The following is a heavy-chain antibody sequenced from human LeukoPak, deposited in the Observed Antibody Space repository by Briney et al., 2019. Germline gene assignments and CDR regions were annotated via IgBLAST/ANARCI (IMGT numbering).Heavy chain of an antibody. CDR3: ARDLRLIDYGGNRPFDY. CDR2: ISSSSSTI. V-gene: IGHV3-48*01. Sequence: GGSLRLSCAASGFTFSSYSMNWVRQAPGKGLEWVSYISSSSSTIYYADSVKGRFTISRDNAKNSLYLQMNSLRAEDTAVYYCARDLRLIDYGGNRPFDYWGQGTLVTVSS. J-gene: IGHJ4*02. D-gene: IGHD4-23*01. CDR1: GFTFSSYS.